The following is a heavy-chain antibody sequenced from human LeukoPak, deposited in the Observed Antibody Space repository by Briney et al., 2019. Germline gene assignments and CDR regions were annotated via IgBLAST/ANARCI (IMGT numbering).Heavy chain of an antibody. Sequence: GASVKVSCKASGYIFTDYYLHWVRQAPGQGLEWMGRIKPECGRTHYAQKFQGGVTMTRDTSISTAYMELSRLRSDDTALYYCARGGKYGCSAGSCYSDFWGQGTLVTVSS. D-gene: IGHD2-15*01. CDR2: IKPECGRT. CDR3: ARGGKYGCSAGSCYSDF. V-gene: IGHV1-2*02. J-gene: IGHJ4*02. CDR1: GYIFTDYY.